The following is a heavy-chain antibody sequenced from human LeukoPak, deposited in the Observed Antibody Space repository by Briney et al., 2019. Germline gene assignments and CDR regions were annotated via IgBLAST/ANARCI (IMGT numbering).Heavy chain of an antibody. CDR3: AREHGSGSYYIRLGTSDAFDI. CDR2: IYYSGST. D-gene: IGHD3-10*01. CDR1: GGSISSYY. Sequence: PSETLSLTCTVSGGSISSYYWSWIRQPPGKGLEWIGYIYYSGSTNYNPSLKSRVTISVDTSKNQFSLKLSSVTAADTAVYYCAREHGSGSYYIRLGTSDAFDIWGQGTMVTVSS. V-gene: IGHV4-59*01. J-gene: IGHJ3*02.